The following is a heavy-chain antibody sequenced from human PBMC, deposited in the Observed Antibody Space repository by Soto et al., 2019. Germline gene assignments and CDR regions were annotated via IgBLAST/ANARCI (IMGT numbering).Heavy chain of an antibody. Sequence: PGGSLRLSCAASGFTFSSYAMHWARQAPGKGLEWVAVIWYDGSNKYYADSVKGRLTISRDNSKNTLDLQMNRLRAEDTAVYYCARQSLLKSIPIYGYFYYAMDVWGQGTSVTVSS. V-gene: IGHV3-33*01. CDR2: IWYDGSNK. J-gene: IGHJ6*02. CDR1: GFTFSSYA. CDR3: ARQSLLKSIPIYGYFYYAMDV. D-gene: IGHD3-3*01.